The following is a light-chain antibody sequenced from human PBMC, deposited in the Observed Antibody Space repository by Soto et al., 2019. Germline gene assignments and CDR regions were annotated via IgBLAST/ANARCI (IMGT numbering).Light chain of an antibody. CDR3: LQDFNYPWT. V-gene: IGKV1-6*01. J-gene: IGKJ1*01. CDR2: GAS. CDR1: QGIGKD. Sequence: AIEMTQSPSSLSASVGDTVTITCRASQGIGKDLAWFQQRPGKAPKLLIYGASGLQNGVPSRFSGSGSGTDFTLTISGLLPEDFATYFCLQDFNYPWTFGQGTKVEI.